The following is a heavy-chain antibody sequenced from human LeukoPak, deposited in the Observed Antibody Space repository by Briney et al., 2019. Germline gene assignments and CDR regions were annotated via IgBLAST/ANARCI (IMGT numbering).Heavy chain of an antibody. Sequence: SETLSLTFIVTGGSISIHSWSCIRQPAGKGLEWIGRINASGSPNYNPSLTSPVTLALPTSTNQFSLKLTSVTAADPAVYFCATATNDYAGGFDYWGQGTPVIISS. CDR1: GGSISIHS. D-gene: IGHD4-23*01. J-gene: IGHJ4*02. CDR2: INASGSP. V-gene: IGHV4-4*07. CDR3: ATATNDYAGGFDY.